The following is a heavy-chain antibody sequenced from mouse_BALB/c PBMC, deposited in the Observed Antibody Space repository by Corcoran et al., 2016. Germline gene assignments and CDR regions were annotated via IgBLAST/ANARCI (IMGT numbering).Heavy chain of an antibody. Sequence: EVQLQQSGPELVKPGASVKMSCKASGYTFTSYVMHWVKQKPGQGHEWIGYINPYNDGTKYNEKFKGKATLTSDKSSSTAYMELSSLTSEDSAVYYCARSSYYGNYLYAMDYWGQGTSVTVSS. V-gene: IGHV1S136*01. CDR3: ARSSYYGNYLYAMDY. CDR1: GYTFTSYV. J-gene: IGHJ4*01. D-gene: IGHD2-10*01. CDR2: INPYNDGT.